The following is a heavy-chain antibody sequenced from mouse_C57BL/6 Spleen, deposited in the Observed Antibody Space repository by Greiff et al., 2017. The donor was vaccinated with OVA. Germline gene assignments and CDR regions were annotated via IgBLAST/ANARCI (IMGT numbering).Heavy chain of an antibody. Sequence: QVQLQQSGAELVKPGASVKMSCKASGYTFTSYWITWVKQRPGQGLEWIGDIYPGSGSTNYNEKFKSKATLTVDTSSSTAYMQLSSLTSEDSAVYYCARWDYGSSGVYAMDYWGQGTSVTVSS. CDR1: GYTFTSYW. D-gene: IGHD1-1*01. CDR3: ARWDYGSSGVYAMDY. V-gene: IGHV1-55*01. CDR2: IYPGSGST. J-gene: IGHJ4*01.